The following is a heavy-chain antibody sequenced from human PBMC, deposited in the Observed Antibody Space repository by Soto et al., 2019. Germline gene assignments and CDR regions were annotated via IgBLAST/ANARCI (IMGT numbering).Heavy chain of an antibody. CDR1: GYTFTGFG. V-gene: IGHV1-18*01. CDR3: ARDLSGNPGY. CDR2: LNPYNGNT. J-gene: IGHJ4*02. Sequence: QVQLVPPGAEVKKPGASVKVSCKASGYTFTGFGIRWLRQAPGQGLEWLGWLNPYNGNTNYPQKVQGRVTMTTDTSTSTAYMELRSLRSDDTAVYYCARDLSGNPGYWGQGTLVTVSS. D-gene: IGHD2-15*01.